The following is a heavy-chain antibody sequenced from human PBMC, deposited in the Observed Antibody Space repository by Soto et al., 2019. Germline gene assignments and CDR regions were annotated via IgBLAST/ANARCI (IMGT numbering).Heavy chain of an antibody. J-gene: IGHJ5*02. Sequence: GGSLRLSCVASGFTFSNYNMNWVRQAPGTGLEWVSHISGSSIYIHYADSVRGRFTNSRDNAKNTLYLQMDRLRVEETAVYYGAREVALKPFSSWGQGALVTVSS. CDR3: AREVALKPFSS. V-gene: IGHV3-21*01. CDR1: GFTFSNYN. D-gene: IGHD5-12*01. CDR2: ISGSSIYI.